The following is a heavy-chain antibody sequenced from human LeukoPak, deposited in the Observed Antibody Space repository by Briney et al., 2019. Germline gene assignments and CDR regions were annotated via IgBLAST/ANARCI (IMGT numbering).Heavy chain of an antibody. J-gene: IGHJ6*02. Sequence: ASVKVSCKASGYTFTGYYMHWGRQAPGQGLEWMGWINPNSGGTNYAQKFQGRVTMTRDTSISTAYMELSRLRSDDTAVYYCAREYDILTGYYRTYGMDVWGQGTTVTVSS. CDR1: GYTFTGYY. D-gene: IGHD3-9*01. CDR2: INPNSGGT. CDR3: AREYDILTGYYRTYGMDV. V-gene: IGHV1-2*02.